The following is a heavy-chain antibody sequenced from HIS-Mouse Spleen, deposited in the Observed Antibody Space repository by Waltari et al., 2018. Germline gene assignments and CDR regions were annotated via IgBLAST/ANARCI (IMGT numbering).Heavy chain of an antibody. D-gene: IGHD6-13*01. CDR1: GGSIRSSSYY. CDR3: AREIPYSSSWYDWYFDL. Sequence: QLQLQESGPGLVKPSETPSLTCTVSGGSIRSSSYYLGWIRQPPGKGLEWIGSIYYSGSNYYHPSLKSRVTISVDTSKNQFSLKLSSVTAADTAVYYCAREIPYSSSWYDWYFDLWGRGTLVTVSS. J-gene: IGHJ2*01. CDR2: IYYSGSN. V-gene: IGHV4-39*07.